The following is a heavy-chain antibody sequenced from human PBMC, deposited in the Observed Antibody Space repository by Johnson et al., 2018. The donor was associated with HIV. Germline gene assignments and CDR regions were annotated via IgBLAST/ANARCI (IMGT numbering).Heavy chain of an antibody. J-gene: IGHJ3*02. CDR3: AKDQRGWFIAGAFDI. V-gene: IGHV3-30*02. Sequence: QVQLVESGGGVVQPGRSRRLSCAASGFIFSSYGMHWVRQAPGKGLEWVAFIRYDGSNKYYADSVKGRFTISRDNSKNSLYLQMNSLRAEDTALYYCAKDQRGWFIAGAFDIWGQGTMVTVSS. CDR2: IRYDGSNK. CDR1: GFIFSSYG. D-gene: IGHD6-19*01.